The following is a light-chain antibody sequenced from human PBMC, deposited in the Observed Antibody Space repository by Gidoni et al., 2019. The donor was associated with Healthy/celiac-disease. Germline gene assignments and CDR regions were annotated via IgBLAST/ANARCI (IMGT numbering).Light chain of an antibody. Sequence: QSVLTQPPSPSGTPGPRVTISCSGSSSNIGSNTVNWYQQHPGTAPKLLIYSNNQRPSGVPGRFSGSKSGTSASLAIGGLQSEDEADYYCAAWDDSLNGWVFGGGTKLTVL. CDR1: SSNIGSNT. J-gene: IGLJ3*02. CDR2: SNN. CDR3: AAWDDSLNGWV. V-gene: IGLV1-44*01.